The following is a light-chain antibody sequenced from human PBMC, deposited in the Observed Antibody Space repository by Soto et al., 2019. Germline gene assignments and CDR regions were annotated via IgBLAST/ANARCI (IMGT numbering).Light chain of an antibody. V-gene: IGKV3-20*01. CDR1: QSISSTF. CDR3: QQYESSWT. Sequence: IVLTQSPGTLTLSPGEGATLSCRASQSISSTFLAWYQHKPGQAPRVLIYGASRRAAGIPDRFSGSGSGTDFTLTISRLEPEDFAVYYCQQYESSWTFGQGTKVEMK. J-gene: IGKJ1*01. CDR2: GAS.